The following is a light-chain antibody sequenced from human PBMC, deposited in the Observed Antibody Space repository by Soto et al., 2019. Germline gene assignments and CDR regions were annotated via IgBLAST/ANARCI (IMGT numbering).Light chain of an antibody. V-gene: IGKV3-15*01. J-gene: IGKJ1*01. CDR1: QSITRN. CDR2: GAS. Sequence: EIVMTQSPATLSLSQGDRATLSFRASQSITRNLAWYQQHPGQPPRLLVYGASTRATGIPVRFSGSGSGTDFTLTISSLQSEDFAVYYCQQYNNWPLWTFGQGTNVDI. CDR3: QQYNNWPLWT.